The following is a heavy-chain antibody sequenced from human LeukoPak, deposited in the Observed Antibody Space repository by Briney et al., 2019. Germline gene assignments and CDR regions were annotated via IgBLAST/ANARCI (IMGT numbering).Heavy chain of an antibody. CDR2: INSDGKRT. Sequence: GGSLRLSCAASGFTFNTYWMHGVRQAPGKGLVWVSRINSDGKRTTSADSLKGRFTISRDNAKNTLYLQMNSLRAEDTAVYYCTTGVDYWGQGTLVTVSS. V-gene: IGHV3-74*01. D-gene: IGHD4-17*01. CDR1: GFTFNTYW. J-gene: IGHJ4*02. CDR3: TTGVDY.